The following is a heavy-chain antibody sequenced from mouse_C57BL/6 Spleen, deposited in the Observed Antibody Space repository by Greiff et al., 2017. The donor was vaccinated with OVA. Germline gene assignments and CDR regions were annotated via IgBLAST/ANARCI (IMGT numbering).Heavy chain of an antibody. CDR3: HYYGVQWYFDD. D-gene: IGHD1-2*01. CDR1: GFTFSDYG. V-gene: IGHV5-17*01. Sequence: EVQGVESGGGLVKPGGSLKLSCAASGFTFSDYGMHWVRQAPEKGLEWVAYISSGSSTIYYADTVKGRFTISRDNAKNTLFLQKTSLRSEDTAMDYCHYYGVQWYFDDWGKGTTVTVSS. CDR2: ISSGSSTI. J-gene: IGHJ1*03.